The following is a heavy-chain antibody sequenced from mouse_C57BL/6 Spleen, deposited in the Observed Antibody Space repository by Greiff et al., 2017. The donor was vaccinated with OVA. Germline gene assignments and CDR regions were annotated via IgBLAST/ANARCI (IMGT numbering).Heavy chain of an antibody. CDR2: ISSGSSTI. CDR1: GFTFSDYG. D-gene: IGHD2-5*01. Sequence: EVQLVESGGGLVKPGGSLKLSCAASGFTFSDYGMHWVRQAPEKGLEWVAYISSGSSTIYYADTVKGRFTISRDNAKNTLFLQMTSLRSEDTAMYYCARWDSNYFYYAMDYWGQGTSVTVSS. J-gene: IGHJ4*01. V-gene: IGHV5-17*01. CDR3: ARWDSNYFYYAMDY.